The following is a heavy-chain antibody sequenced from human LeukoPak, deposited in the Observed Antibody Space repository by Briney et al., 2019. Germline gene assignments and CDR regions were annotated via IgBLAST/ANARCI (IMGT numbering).Heavy chain of an antibody. CDR3: ARVASTTRRHDAFDI. CDR2: ITPNSGGT. J-gene: IGHJ3*02. V-gene: IGHV1-2*02. Sequence: ASVEVSCKASRDTFNSYAIHWVRQAPGQGLEWMGWITPNSGGTIYGQKFQGRVTLTRDTSTSTAYMELSRLRSDDTAVYYCARVASTTRRHDAFDIWGQGTMVTISS. D-gene: IGHD1-1*01. CDR1: RDTFNSYA.